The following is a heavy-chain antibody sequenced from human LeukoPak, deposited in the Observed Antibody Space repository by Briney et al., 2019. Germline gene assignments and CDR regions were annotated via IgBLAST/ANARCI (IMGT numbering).Heavy chain of an antibody. Sequence: GGSLRLSCAASGFTFSTYNMNWVRQAPGKGLEWVSAISGSGGSTYYADSVKGRFTISRDNSKNTLYLQMNRLRADDTAVYYCARDLSGIAGYTYGRGIDYWGQGTLVTVSS. CDR3: ARDLSGIAGYTYGRGIDY. CDR2: ISGSGGST. J-gene: IGHJ4*02. CDR1: GFTFSTYN. D-gene: IGHD5-18*01. V-gene: IGHV3-23*01.